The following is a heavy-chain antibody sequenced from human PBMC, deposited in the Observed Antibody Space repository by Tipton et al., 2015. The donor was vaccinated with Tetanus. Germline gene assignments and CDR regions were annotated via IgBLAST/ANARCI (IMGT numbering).Heavy chain of an antibody. Sequence: GLVKPSETLSLTCTVTGGSLSSGDFYWSWVRQPPGKGLEWIAYVSDSGLTNYNPSLKSRVTISADTSRNQFSLKVTSVTPADTAVYYCARDSNFYSYSYKGMDVWGQGTTVTVSS. CDR1: GGSLSSGDFY. CDR3: ARDSNFYSYSYKGMDV. J-gene: IGHJ6*02. D-gene: IGHD4-11*01. V-gene: IGHV4-61*08. CDR2: VSDSGLT.